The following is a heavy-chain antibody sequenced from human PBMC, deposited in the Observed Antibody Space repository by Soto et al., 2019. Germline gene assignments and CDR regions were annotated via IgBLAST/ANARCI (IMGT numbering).Heavy chain of an antibody. CDR2: IYYSGST. CDR3: ARGWSGRYYDFWRGPSAPYFDH. J-gene: IGHJ4*02. V-gene: IGHV4-30-4*01. Sequence: SETLSLTCTVSGGSISSGDYYWSWIRQPPGKGLEWIGYIYYSGSTYYNPSLKSRVTISVDTSKNQFSLKLSSVTAADTAVYYCARGWSGRYYDFWRGPSAPYFDHWGQGTLVTVSS. CDR1: GGSISSGDYY. D-gene: IGHD3-3*01.